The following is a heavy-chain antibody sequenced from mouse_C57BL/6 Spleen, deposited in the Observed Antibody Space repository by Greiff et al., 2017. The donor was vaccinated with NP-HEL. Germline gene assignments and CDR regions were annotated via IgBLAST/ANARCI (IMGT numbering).Heavy chain of an antibody. Sequence: QVQLKQSGPGLVAPSQSLSITCTVSGFSLTSYGVDWVRQPPGKGLEWLGVIWGGGSTNYDSALMSRLSISNDNSKSQGFLKMNSLQTDDTAMYYWDKHRRRHEMDYWKKGTVDTMSA. CDR2: IWGGGST. J-gene: IGHJ4*01. CDR3: DKHRRRHEMDY. V-gene: IGHV2-9*01. CDR1: GFSLTSYG.